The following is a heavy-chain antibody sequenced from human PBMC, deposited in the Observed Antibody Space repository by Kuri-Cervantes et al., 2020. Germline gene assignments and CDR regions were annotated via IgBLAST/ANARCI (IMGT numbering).Heavy chain of an antibody. D-gene: IGHD3-3*01. CDR2: ISSSGSSI. Sequence: GGSLRLSCAASGFTFSSYAMNWVRQAPGKGLEWVSYISSSGSSIYYADSVKGRFTISRDNAKNSLSLQMNSLRAEDTAVYFCARGITIFGVGAFGLYYFDYWGQGTLVTVSS. CDR1: GFTFSSYA. CDR3: ARGITIFGVGAFGLYYFDY. V-gene: IGHV3-48*03. J-gene: IGHJ4*02.